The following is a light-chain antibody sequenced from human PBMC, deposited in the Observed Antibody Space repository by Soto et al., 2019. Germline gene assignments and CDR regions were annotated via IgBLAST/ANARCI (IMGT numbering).Light chain of an antibody. V-gene: IGKV1-8*01. CDR1: QGISTY. CDR2: AAS. CDR3: QKYYSFPPT. J-gene: IGKJ1*01. Sequence: AIRMTQSPSSLSASTGDRVTLTCRASQGISTYLNWYQQKPGRAPELLIYAASTLQSGVPSRFSGSGSGTDFTLTISCLQSEEFATYYCQKYYSFPPTFGQGTKVDIK.